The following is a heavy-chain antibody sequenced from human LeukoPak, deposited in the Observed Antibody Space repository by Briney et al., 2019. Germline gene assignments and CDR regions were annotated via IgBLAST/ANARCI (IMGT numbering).Heavy chain of an antibody. CDR3: ARGMVRGVIIISHMDV. CDR1: GFPLSDYW. Sequence: RSLRLSCAASGFPLSDYWMSWVRQAPGKGLEWVANIKQDGGEIYYVDSVKGRFTISRDNAKNSLYLQMNSLTAEDTAVYYCARGMVRGVIIISHMDVWGKGTTVTISS. CDR2: IKQDGGEI. J-gene: IGHJ6*03. D-gene: IGHD3-10*01. V-gene: IGHV3-7*03.